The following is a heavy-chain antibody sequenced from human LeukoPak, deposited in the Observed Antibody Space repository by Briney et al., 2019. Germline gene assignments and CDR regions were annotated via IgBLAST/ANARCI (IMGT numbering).Heavy chain of an antibody. J-gene: IGHJ5*02. CDR1: GGSFIDYF. Sequence: SETLSLTCAVYGGSFIDYFWTWIRHPPGGGGQEIGEINRHGGTDYNPSLRCRVTISVDTSKDQFSLKLSSVRAADTAVYYCVRDGSAPDPKNWFDPWGQGTLVTVSS. CDR2: INRHGGT. D-gene: IGHD3-10*01. CDR3: VRDGSAPDPKNWFDP. V-gene: IGHV4-34*01.